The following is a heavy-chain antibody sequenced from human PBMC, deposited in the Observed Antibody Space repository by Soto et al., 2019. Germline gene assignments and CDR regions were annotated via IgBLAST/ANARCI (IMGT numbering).Heavy chain of an antibody. CDR1: GYTFTRYA. Sequence: ASVKVSCKASGYTFTRYAMHLVRQAPGKRLEWMGWINAGNGNTKYSQKFQGRVTSTRDTSASTAYMELSSLRSEDTAVYYCASAGVLPLPDYWGQGTLVTVSS. CDR2: INAGNGNT. D-gene: IGHD2-8*01. V-gene: IGHV1-3*01. J-gene: IGHJ4*02. CDR3: ASAGVLPLPDY.